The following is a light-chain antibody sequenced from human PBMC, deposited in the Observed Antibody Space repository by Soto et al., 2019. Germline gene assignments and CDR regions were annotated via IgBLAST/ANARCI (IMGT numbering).Light chain of an antibody. CDR1: SGAVTSGHY. CDR3: LLFYSNTGV. V-gene: IGLV7-46*01. J-gene: IGLJ2*01. Sequence: QAVVTQEPSLTVSPGETVTLTCGSSSGAVTSGHYSYWFQQKPGQAPRALIYHTSNKHSWTPARFSGSLYGGKAALTLSGAQPEDEAEYCGLLFYSNTGVFVGGTKLTVL. CDR2: HTS.